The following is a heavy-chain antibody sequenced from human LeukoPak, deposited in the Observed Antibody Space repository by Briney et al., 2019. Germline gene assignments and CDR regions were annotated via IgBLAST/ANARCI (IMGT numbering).Heavy chain of an antibody. V-gene: IGHV4-59*11. CDR3: ASGKYFYDDPASLNRASRTALDL. Sequence: SETLSLTCSVSGDSTAGRYWSWIRQSLGKGLEWLGLVYKSGDVNYHPSFRSRLSVSPDRSKTQVSLRLRSVTAADTAVYYCASGKYFYDDPASLNRASRTALDLWARGTMVIVSS. CDR1: GDSTAGRY. J-gene: IGHJ3*01. CDR2: VYKSGDV. D-gene: IGHD3-16*01.